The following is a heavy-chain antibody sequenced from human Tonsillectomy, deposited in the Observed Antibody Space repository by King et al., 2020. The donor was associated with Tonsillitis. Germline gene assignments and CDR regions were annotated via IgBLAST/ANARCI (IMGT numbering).Heavy chain of an antibody. J-gene: IGHJ3*02. V-gene: IGHV4-59*01. CDR1: GGSISRYY. D-gene: IGHD7-27*01. CDR3: ARVRVSVLGRGAFDI. CDR2: IYYSGST. Sequence: VQLQESGPGLVKPSETLSLTCTVSGGSISRYYWSWIRQPPGKRLGWIGDIYYSGSTNYNPSLKSRVTITVDTSKNQVCLKLSSVTAADTAVYYCARVRVSVLGRGAFDIWGQGTMVTVSS.